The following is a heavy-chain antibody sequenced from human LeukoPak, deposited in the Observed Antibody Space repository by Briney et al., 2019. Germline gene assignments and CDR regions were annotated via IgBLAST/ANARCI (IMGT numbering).Heavy chain of an antibody. J-gene: IGHJ4*02. Sequence: GGSLRLSCTGSGFTVSSSYMSWVRQTPGKGLEWVSVMHSGGTTYYADSVKGRFTISRDSSKNTVNLQMNSLRAEDTAVYYCARDRRDGYCLGHWGQGTLVTVSS. CDR1: GFTVSSSY. D-gene: IGHD2-2*03. CDR3: ARDRRDGYCLGH. V-gene: IGHV3-66*01. CDR2: MHSGGTT.